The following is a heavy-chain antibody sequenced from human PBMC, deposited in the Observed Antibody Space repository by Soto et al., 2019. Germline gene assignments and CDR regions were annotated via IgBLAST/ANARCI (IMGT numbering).Heavy chain of an antibody. CDR3: AKDLGIVATPQSPYYYYGMDV. CDR2: ISYDGSNK. Sequence: PGGSLRLSCAASGFTFSSYGMHWVRQAPGKGLEWVAVISYDGSNKYYVDSVKGRFTISRDNSKNTLYLQMNSLRAEDTAVYYCAKDLGIVATPQSPYYYYGMDVWGQGTTVTVSS. J-gene: IGHJ6*02. D-gene: IGHD5-12*01. CDR1: GFTFSSYG. V-gene: IGHV3-30*18.